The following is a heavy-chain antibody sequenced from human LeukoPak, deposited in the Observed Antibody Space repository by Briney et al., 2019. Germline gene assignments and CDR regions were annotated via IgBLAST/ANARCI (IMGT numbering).Heavy chain of an antibody. J-gene: IGHJ4*02. CDR3: ARHPYDFWSGYIDY. CDR2: IYYSGST. V-gene: IGHV4-59*08. D-gene: IGHD3-3*01. Sequence: SETLSLTCTVSGGSISSSYWSWIRQPPGKGLEWIGYIYYSGSTNYNPSLKSRVTISVDTSKNQFSLKLSSVTAADTAVYYCARHPYDFWSGYIDYWGQGTLVTVSS. CDR1: GGSISSSY.